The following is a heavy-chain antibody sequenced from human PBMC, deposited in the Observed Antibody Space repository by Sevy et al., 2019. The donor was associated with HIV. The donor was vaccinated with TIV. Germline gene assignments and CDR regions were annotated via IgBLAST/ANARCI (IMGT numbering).Heavy chain of an antibody. J-gene: IGHJ4*02. Sequence: GGSLRLSCAASGFTFSSYAMSWVRQAPGKGLEWVSAISGSGGSTYYADSVKGRFTISRDNSKNTLYLQMNSLRAEDTAVYYCAKDPGGCSSTSCYNGYWGQGTLVTVSS. CDR3: AKDPGGCSSTSCYNGY. CDR1: GFTFSSYA. V-gene: IGHV3-23*01. D-gene: IGHD2-2*02. CDR2: ISGSGGST.